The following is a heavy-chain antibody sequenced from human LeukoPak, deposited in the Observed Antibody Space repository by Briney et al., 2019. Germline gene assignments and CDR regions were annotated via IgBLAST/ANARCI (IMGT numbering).Heavy chain of an antibody. CDR2: IYPGDSDT. V-gene: IGHV5-51*01. CDR3: ARPLVIAAAGPLFDY. Sequence: GESLKISCKGSGYRFTSYWIGWVRQMPGKGLEWMGIIYPGDSDTRYSPSFQGQVTISADKSISTAYLQWSSLKASDTAMYYCARPLVIAAAGPLFDYWGQGTLVTVSS. CDR1: GYRFTSYW. J-gene: IGHJ4*02. D-gene: IGHD6-13*01.